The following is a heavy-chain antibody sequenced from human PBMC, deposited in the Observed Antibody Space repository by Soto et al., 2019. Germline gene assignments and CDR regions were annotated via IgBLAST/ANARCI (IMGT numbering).Heavy chain of an antibody. CDR1: GFTFSSYS. CDR3: AYSTMIVVADDAFDI. Sequence: EVQLVESGGGLVQPGGSLRLSCAASGFTFSSYSMNWVRQAPGKGLEWVSYISSSSSTIYYADSVKGRFTISRDNAKNSLYLQMNSLRDEDTAVYYCAYSTMIVVADDAFDIWGQGTMVTVSS. J-gene: IGHJ3*02. D-gene: IGHD3-22*01. CDR2: ISSSSSTI. V-gene: IGHV3-48*02.